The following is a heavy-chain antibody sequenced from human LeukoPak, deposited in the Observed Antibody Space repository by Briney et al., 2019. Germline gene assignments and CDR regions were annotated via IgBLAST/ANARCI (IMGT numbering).Heavy chain of an antibody. Sequence: GGSLRLSCVASGLTVSNHWMSWVRQAPGKGLEWVANIREERGQEYYVDSVKGRFTISKNSAKNSLYLQMNTLRVEDTAAYYCAKRSYYGDYVVPFSIDYWGQGTLVTVSS. D-gene: IGHD4-17*01. CDR1: GLTVSNHW. CDR2: IREERGQE. V-gene: IGHV3-7*03. CDR3: AKRSYYGDYVVPFSIDY. J-gene: IGHJ4*02.